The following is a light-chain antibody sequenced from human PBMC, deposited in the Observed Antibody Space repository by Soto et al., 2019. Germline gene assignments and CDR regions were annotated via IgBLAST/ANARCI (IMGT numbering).Light chain of an antibody. V-gene: IGKV1-5*03. CDR2: KAS. Sequence: DIQMTQSPSTLSASVGDRVTITCRASQSISSWLAWYQQKPGKAPQVLIYKASNLETGVPSRFSGSGSGTEFALFISSLQPDDFATYYCQQYHNDSPWTFGQGTKVDIK. CDR1: QSISSW. CDR3: QQYHNDSPWT. J-gene: IGKJ1*01.